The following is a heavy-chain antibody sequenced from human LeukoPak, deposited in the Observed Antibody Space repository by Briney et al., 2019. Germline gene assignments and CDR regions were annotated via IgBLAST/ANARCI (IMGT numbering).Heavy chain of an antibody. CDR1: GCTFSRYG. V-gene: IGHV1-18*01. D-gene: IGHD6-19*01. Sequence: ASVKVSCKAFGCTFSRYGVSWVRQAPGQGLEWIGWISGSNGNTNYAQNFQDRLTVTTDSSTSTAYMELRSLRSDDTAVYYCAREGVSAVAGDYYSYYYMDVWGKGTTVTVSS. CDR2: ISGSNGNT. J-gene: IGHJ6*03. CDR3: AREGVSAVAGDYYSYYYMDV.